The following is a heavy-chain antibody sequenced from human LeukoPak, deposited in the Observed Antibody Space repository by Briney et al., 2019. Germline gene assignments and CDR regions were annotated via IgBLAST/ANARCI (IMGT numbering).Heavy chain of an antibody. Sequence: SETLSLTCAVYGGSFSGYYWSWIRQPPGKGLEWIGEINHSGSTNYNPSLKSRVTISVDTSKNQFSLKLSSVTAADTAVYYCAAYTPNWFDPWGQGTLVTVSS. D-gene: IGHD4-11*01. J-gene: IGHJ5*02. V-gene: IGHV4-34*01. CDR2: INHSGST. CDR1: GGSFSGYY. CDR3: AAYTPNWFDP.